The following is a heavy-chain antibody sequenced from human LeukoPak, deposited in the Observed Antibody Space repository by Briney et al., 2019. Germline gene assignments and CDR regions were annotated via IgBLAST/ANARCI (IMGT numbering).Heavy chain of an antibody. Sequence: KPSETLSLTCTVSGGSISGHYWTWIRQPPGKRLEWIGYIYYIGSTHYNPSLKSRVTISVDTSKNQFSLRLSSVTAADTAVYYCARAFTPTPSFDYWGQGTLVTVSS. CDR2: IYYIGST. J-gene: IGHJ4*02. V-gene: IGHV4-59*08. CDR3: ARAFTPTPSFDY. CDR1: GGSISGHY.